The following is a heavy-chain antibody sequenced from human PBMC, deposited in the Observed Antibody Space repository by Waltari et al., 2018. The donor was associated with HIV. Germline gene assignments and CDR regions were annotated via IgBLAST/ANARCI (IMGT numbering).Heavy chain of an antibody. CDR3: ARTIFGVMITSDFFYGMDV. CDR2: ISFDGNNA. Sequence: QEQLVESGGGVAQPGRSLRPPCSASGFIFGDYAMHWVRQAPGKGLEWVGLISFDGNNAYYADSVKGRFTISRDNSKNTMSLQMNSLRSDDTALYYCARTIFGVMITSDFFYGMDVWGQGTTVTVS. CDR1: GFIFGDYA. D-gene: IGHD3-3*01. J-gene: IGHJ6*02. V-gene: IGHV3-30*03.